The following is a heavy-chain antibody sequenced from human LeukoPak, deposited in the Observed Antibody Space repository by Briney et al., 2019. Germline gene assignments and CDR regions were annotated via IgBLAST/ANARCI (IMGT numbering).Heavy chain of an antibody. D-gene: IGHD5-18*01. CDR2: INSDGSST. Sequence: GGSLRLSCAASGFTFSSYWMHWVRQAPGKGLVWVSRINSDGSSTSYADSVKGRFTISRDNSKNTLYLQMNSLRAEDTAVYFCAKGVDTTMVDFWGQGTLVTVSS. V-gene: IGHV3-74*01. J-gene: IGHJ4*02. CDR3: AKGVDTTMVDF. CDR1: GFTFSSYW.